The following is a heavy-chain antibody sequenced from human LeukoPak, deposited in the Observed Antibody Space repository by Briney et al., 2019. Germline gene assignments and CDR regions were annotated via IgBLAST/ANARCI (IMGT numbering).Heavy chain of an antibody. CDR3: ARYNWNDVSYYHYYMDV. CDR2: INHSGST. D-gene: IGHD1-1*01. J-gene: IGHJ6*03. Sequence: SETLSLTCAVNGGSFSGYYWSWIRQPPGKELEWIGEINHSGSTNYNPSLNSRVTISVDTSKNQYSLKLSSVTAADTAVYYCARYNWNDVSYYHYYMDVWGKGTTVTISS. V-gene: IGHV4-34*01. CDR1: GGSFSGYY.